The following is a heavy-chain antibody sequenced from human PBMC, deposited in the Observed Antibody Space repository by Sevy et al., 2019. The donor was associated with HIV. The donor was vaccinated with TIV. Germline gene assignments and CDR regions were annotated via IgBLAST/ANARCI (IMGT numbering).Heavy chain of an antibody. CDR2: ISSSGSTI. D-gene: IGHD2-2*01. V-gene: IGHV3-11*01. CDR1: GFTFSDYY. Sequence: GGCLRLSCAASGFTFSDYYMSWIRQAPGKGLEWVSYISSSGSTIYYADSVKGRFTISRDNAKNSLYLQMNSLRAEDTAVYYCASWARNIVVVPAAIDSVDYWGQGTLVTVSS. CDR3: ASWARNIVVVPAAIDSVDY. J-gene: IGHJ4*02.